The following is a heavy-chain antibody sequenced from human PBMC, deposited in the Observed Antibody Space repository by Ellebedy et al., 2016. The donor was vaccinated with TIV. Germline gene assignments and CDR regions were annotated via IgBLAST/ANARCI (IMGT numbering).Heavy chain of an antibody. CDR1: GFIFDDYA. CDR3: VKGLDAFDI. CDR2: ISWNSGNL. Sequence: PGGSLRLSCAASGFIFDDYAMHLILQPPGKGLEWVSGISWNSGNLAYADSVKGRFTISRDNARKSLYLQMNSLRSEDTAFYYCVKGLDAFDIWGQGTMVTVSS. J-gene: IGHJ3*02. V-gene: IGHV3-9*01.